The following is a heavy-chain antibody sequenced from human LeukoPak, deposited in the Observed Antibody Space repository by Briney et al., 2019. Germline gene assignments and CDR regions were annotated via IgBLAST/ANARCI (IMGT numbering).Heavy chain of an antibody. CDR1: VFTSSSYA. CDR3: GKCITTFEVGGS. CDR2: ISGSGGST. J-gene: IGHJ3*01. V-gene: IGHV3-23*01. Sequence: GGSLRLSCAASVFTSSSYAMSWVRQAPGKGVEWVSAISGSGGSTYSADTVKGRFTISRDNSKNTLYLQMNSLRAEDTAVYYCGKCITTFEVGGSGGQGTIVTVSS. D-gene: IGHD3-3*01.